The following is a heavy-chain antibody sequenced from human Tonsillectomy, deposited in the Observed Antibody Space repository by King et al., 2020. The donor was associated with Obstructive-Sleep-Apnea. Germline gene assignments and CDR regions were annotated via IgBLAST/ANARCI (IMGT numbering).Heavy chain of an antibody. Sequence: MQLQESGPGLVKPSETLSLTCTVSGGSISSSSYYWGWIRQPPGKGLEWIGSIYYSGSTYYNPSLKSRVTISVDTSKNQFSLKLSSVTAADTAVYYGARDLHFGYTDPYFADWGQGTLVTVSS. D-gene: IGHD5-18*01. J-gene: IGHJ1*01. CDR3: ARDLHFGYTDPYFAD. CDR1: GGSISSSSYY. CDR2: IYYSGST. V-gene: IGHV4-39*07.